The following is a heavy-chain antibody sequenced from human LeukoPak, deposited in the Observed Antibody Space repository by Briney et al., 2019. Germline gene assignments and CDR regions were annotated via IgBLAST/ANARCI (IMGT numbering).Heavy chain of an antibody. CDR2: VNSDGSWT. Sequence: GGSLRLSCAASGNYWMHWVRQAPGKGLVWVSHVNSDGSWTSYADSVKGRFTISRDNSRNTLYLQMNSLRAEDTAIYYCAKARAGDITAAFNYWGQGTLVTVSS. D-gene: IGHD6-13*01. CDR3: AKARAGDITAAFNY. CDR1: GNYW. V-gene: IGHV3-74*01. J-gene: IGHJ4*02.